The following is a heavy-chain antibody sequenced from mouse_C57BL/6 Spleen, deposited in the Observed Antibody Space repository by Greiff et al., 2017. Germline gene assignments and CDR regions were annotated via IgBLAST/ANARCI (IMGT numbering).Heavy chain of an antibody. CDR3: ARGATTVVATEAMDY. CDR2: ISSGSSTI. D-gene: IGHD1-1*01. J-gene: IGHJ4*01. CDR1: GFTFSDYG. V-gene: IGHV5-17*01. Sequence: EVQVVESGGGLVKPGGSLKLSCAASGFTFSDYGMHWVRQAPEKGLEWVAYISSGSSTIYYADTVKGRFTISRDNAKNTLFLQMTSLRSEDTAMYYCARGATTVVATEAMDYWGQGTSVTVSS.